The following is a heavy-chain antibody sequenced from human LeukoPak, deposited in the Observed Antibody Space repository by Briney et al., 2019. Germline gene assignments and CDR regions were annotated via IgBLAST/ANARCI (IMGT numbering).Heavy chain of an antibody. CDR3: ARRIFGKDY. V-gene: IGHV1-69*13. CDR2: IIPIFGTA. D-gene: IGHD3-3*01. Sequence: ASVRVSCKASGYTFTSYGISWVRQAPGQGLEWMGGIIPIFGTANYAQKFQGRVTITADESTSTAYMELSSLRAEDTAVYYCARRIFGKDYWGQGTLVTVSS. CDR1: GYTFTSYG. J-gene: IGHJ4*02.